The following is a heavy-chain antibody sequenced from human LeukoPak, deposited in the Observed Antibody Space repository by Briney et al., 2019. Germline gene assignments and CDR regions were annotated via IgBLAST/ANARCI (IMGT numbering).Heavy chain of an antibody. CDR1: GGSISSGGYY. V-gene: IGHV4-31*03. J-gene: IGHJ4*02. CDR2: IYYSGST. CDR3: ARGGVTVVTIFDY. D-gene: IGHD2-21*02. Sequence: PSQTLSLTCTVSGGSISSGGYYWSWIRQHPGTGLEWTGYIYYSGSTYYNPSLKSRVTISVDTSKDQFSLKLSSVTAADTAVYYCARGGVTVVTIFDYWGQGTLVTVSS.